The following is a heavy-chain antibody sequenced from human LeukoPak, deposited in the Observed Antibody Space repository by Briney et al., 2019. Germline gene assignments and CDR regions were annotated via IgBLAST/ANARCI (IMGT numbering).Heavy chain of an antibody. D-gene: IGHD4-17*01. Sequence: SQTLSLTCAISGDSVPSNSAAWNWIRQATSRGLEWLGRTYYRSQWYNDYAVSVKSRITINPDTSKNQFSLQLNSVTPEDTAVYFCTRGQDYGDYEVGALDIWGQGTMVTVSS. CDR3: TRGQDYGDYEVGALDI. CDR2: TYYRSQWYN. V-gene: IGHV6-1*01. CDR1: GDSVPSNSAA. J-gene: IGHJ3*02.